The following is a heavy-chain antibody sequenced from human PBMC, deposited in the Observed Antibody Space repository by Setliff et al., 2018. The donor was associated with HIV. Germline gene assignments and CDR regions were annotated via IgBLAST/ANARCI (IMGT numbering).Heavy chain of an antibody. CDR1: GGSITSGGFY. CDR2: IYYSGGT. CDR3: ARGDAMTSLGAFDI. V-gene: IGHV4-31*03. J-gene: IGHJ3*02. Sequence: SETLSLTCTDSGGSITSGGFYWSWIRQYPQKGLEWIGYIYYSGGTYYNPSLKSRVTMSVDTSKNQFSLKLSSVTAADTAVYYCARGDAMTSLGAFDIWGQGAMVTVAS. D-gene: IGHD2-2*01.